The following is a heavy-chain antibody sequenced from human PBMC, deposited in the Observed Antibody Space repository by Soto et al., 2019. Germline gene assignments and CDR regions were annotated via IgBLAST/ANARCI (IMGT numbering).Heavy chain of an antibody. D-gene: IGHD4-17*01. Sequence: GESLKISCQGSGYYFPSYWIGWVRQMPGKGLEWMGIFYPGDSGTRYSPSFQGQVTISADRSISTAYLQWSSLKPSDTAMYYCARQGNGAEGFDYWGQGTLVTVSS. CDR2: FYPGDSGT. V-gene: IGHV5-51*01. CDR3: ARQGNGAEGFDY. CDR1: GYYFPSYW. J-gene: IGHJ4*02.